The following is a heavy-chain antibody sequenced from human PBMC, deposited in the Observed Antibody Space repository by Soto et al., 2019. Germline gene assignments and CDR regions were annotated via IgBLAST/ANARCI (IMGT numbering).Heavy chain of an antibody. D-gene: IGHD4-17*01. V-gene: IGHV4-59*01. CDR1: GANIGSSY. Sequence: SETLSLTCTVSGANIGSSYWSWIRQPPGKGLEWMGYIFYSGSTNYSPSLNSRVSITVDTSKNQLSLNLSSVTAADTAVYYCARVSTVTNLDYWAHGMLVTVSS. J-gene: IGHJ4*01. CDR3: ARVSTVTNLDY. CDR2: IFYSGST.